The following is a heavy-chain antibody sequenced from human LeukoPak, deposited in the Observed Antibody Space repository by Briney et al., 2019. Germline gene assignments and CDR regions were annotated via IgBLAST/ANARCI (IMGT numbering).Heavy chain of an antibody. CDR1: GCTFSSYA. V-gene: IGHV3-23*01. D-gene: IGHD6-13*01. J-gene: IGHJ4*02. CDR3: APISSSWPDY. Sequence: GGSLRLSCAASGCTFSSYAMSWARQAPGKGLELVSAISGSGGSTYYADSVEGRFTISRDNSKNTLYLQMNSLSAQDTAVYYCAPISSSWPDYWGQGTLVTVSS. CDR2: ISGSGGST.